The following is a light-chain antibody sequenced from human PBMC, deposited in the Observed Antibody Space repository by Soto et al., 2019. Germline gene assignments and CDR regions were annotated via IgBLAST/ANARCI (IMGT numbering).Light chain of an antibody. CDR1: QSLLHSNGYTY. Sequence: DIVMTQSPLSLPVTPGEPATISCRSSQSLLHSNGYTYLDWYVQKPGQSTQRLIYLGSNRASGVPDRFRGSGSGTDFTLKISTVEGEDVGVYYGMEALRSHSFGQGTKLEIK. J-gene: IGKJ2*03. V-gene: IGKV2-28*01. CDR3: MEALRSHS. CDR2: LGS.